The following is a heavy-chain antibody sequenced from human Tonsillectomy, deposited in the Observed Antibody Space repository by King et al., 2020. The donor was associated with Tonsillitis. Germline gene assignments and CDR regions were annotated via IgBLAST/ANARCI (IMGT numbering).Heavy chain of an antibody. CDR1: GYTFTSYD. CDR3: ARVSDSSGYYYFDY. CDR2: MNPNSGNT. Sequence: QLVQSGAEVKKPGASVKVSCKASGYTFTSYDINWVRQATGQGLEWMGWMNPNSGNTGYAQKFQGRITMTRNTSISTAYMELSSLRSEDTAVYYCARVSDSSGYYYFDYWGQGTLVTVSS. D-gene: IGHD3-22*01. V-gene: IGHV1-8*01. J-gene: IGHJ4*02.